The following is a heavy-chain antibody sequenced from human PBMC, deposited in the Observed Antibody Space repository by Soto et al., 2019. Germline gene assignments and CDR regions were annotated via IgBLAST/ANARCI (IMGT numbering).Heavy chain of an antibody. V-gene: IGHV3-23*01. D-gene: IGHD3-10*01. CDR2: ISGSGGST. CDR1: GFTFSSYA. CDR3: AKDFVTASGSYWLVY. Sequence: EVQLLESGGGLVQPGGSLRLSCAASGFTFSSYAMSWVRQAPGKGLEWVSAISGSGGSTYYAASVKGRFTISRDNSTKTLYLQMNSLRAADAAVYYCAKDFVTASGSYWLVYWGQGTLVTVSS. J-gene: IGHJ4*02.